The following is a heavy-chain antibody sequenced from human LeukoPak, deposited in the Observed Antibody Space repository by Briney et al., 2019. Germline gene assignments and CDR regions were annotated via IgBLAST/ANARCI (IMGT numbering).Heavy chain of an antibody. CDR3: ARETAIYYFMGV. Sequence: SETLSLTCAVYGGSFSAYYWSCIRQPPGKGLEWIGEINHSGSTNYNPSLKSRVTISIDTSKDQISLKLSSVTAADTAVYYCARETAIYYFMGVWGKGTTVTVSS. V-gene: IGHV4-34*01. CDR1: GGSFSAYY. CDR2: INHSGST. J-gene: IGHJ6*03. D-gene: IGHD2-21*02.